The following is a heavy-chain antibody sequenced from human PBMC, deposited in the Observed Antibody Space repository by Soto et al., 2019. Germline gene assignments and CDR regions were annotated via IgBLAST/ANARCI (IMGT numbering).Heavy chain of an antibody. CDR3: AKARPRFVAATRNYYYYGMDV. J-gene: IGHJ6*02. D-gene: IGHD2-15*01. Sequence: PGGSLRLSCAASGFTVSSKYISCVRQAPGKGLEWVSLIQSGGPTYYADSVKGRFTISRDNSKNTLYLQMNSLRAEDTAVYYCAKARPRFVAATRNYYYYGMDVWGQGTTVTVSS. CDR2: IQSGGPT. V-gene: IGHV3-66*02. CDR1: GFTVSSKY.